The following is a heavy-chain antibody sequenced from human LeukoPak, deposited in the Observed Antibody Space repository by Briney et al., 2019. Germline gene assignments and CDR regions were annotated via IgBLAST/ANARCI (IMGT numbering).Heavy chain of an antibody. CDR1: GFTFSSYS. CDR3: ARDRGGGLDAFDI. Sequence: GGSLRLSCTASGFTFSSYSVNWVRQAPGKGLEWVSSISSSSSYIYYADSVKGRFTISRDNAKNSLYLQMNSLRAEDTAVYYCARDRGGGLDAFDIWGQGTMVTVSS. V-gene: IGHV3-21*01. D-gene: IGHD3-10*01. J-gene: IGHJ3*02. CDR2: ISSSSSYI.